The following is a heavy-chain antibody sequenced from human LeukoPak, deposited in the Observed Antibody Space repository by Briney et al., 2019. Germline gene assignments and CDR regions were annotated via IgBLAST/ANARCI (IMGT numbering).Heavy chain of an antibody. CDR1: GGSFSGYY. CDR3: AGYNRVLRH. CDR2: TNHSGST. V-gene: IGHV4-34*01. Sequence: SETLSLTCAVYGGSFSGYYWSWIRQPPGKGLEWIGETNHSGSTNYNPSLKSRVTISVETSKNQFSLKLSSVTAADTAVYYCAGYNRVLRHWGQGTLVTVSS. J-gene: IGHJ4*02. D-gene: IGHD5-24*01.